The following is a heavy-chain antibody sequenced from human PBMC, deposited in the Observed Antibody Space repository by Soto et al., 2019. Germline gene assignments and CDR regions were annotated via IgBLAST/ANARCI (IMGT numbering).Heavy chain of an antibody. CDR2: INHSGST. Sequence: NPSKNMSITCAVYGGSFSGYYWSWIRQPPGKGLEWIGEINHSGSTNYNPSLKSRVTISVGTSKNQFSLKLSSVTAADTAVYYCARVRIPMVRVLITNYYYHYGMSVWGQRTTVTVSS. J-gene: IGHJ6*02. V-gene: IGHV4-34*01. D-gene: IGHD3-10*01. CDR1: GGSFSGYY. CDR3: ARVRIPMVRVLITNYYYHYGMSV.